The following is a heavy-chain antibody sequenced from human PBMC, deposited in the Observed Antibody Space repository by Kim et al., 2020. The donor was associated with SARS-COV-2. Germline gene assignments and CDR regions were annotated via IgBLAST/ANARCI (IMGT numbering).Heavy chain of an antibody. CDR2: INTNTGNP. J-gene: IGHJ5*02. CDR1: GYTFTSYA. D-gene: IGHD6-19*01. Sequence: ASVKVSCKASGYTFTSYAMNWVRQAPGQGLEWMGWINTNTGNPTYAQGFTGRFVFSLDTSVSTAYLQISSLKAEDTAVYYCARDRSLGVYSSGPPGWFDPWGQGTLVTVSS. CDR3: ARDRSLGVYSSGPPGWFDP. V-gene: IGHV7-4-1*02.